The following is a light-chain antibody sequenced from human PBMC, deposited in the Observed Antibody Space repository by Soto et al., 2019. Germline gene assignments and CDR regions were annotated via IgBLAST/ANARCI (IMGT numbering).Light chain of an antibody. CDR2: AAS. CDR3: QQNYSTPVT. CDR1: QSISSY. V-gene: IGKV1-39*01. Sequence: DIQMTQSPSSLSASVGDRVTITCRASQSISSYLNWYQQKPGKAPKLLIYAASSLQSGVPSRFSGSGSGTDFTPTISSLQPEDFATYYCQQNYSTPVTFGQGTKLEIK. J-gene: IGKJ2*01.